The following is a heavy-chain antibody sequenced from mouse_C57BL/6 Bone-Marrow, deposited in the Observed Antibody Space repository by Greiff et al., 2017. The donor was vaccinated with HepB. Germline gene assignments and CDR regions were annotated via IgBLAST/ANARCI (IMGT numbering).Heavy chain of an antibody. CDR2: IHPNSGST. CDR1: GYTFTSYW. J-gene: IGHJ2*01. Sequence: QVQLQQPGAELVKPGASVKLSCKASGYTFTSYWMHWVKQRPGQGLEWIGMIHPNSGSTNYNEKFKSKATLTVDKSSSTAYMQLSSLTSEDSAVYYCARPPLLRFYCFDYWGQGTTLTVSS. V-gene: IGHV1-64*01. CDR3: ARPPLLRFYCFDY. D-gene: IGHD1-1*01.